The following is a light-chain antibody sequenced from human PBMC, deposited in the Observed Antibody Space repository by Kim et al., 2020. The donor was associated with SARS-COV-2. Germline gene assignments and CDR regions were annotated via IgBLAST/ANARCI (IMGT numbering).Light chain of an antibody. V-gene: IGKV1-27*01. J-gene: IGKJ2*01. CDR2: DAS. Sequence: SASVGDRVTITCRSSQGIYKYLAWYQQKPGKVPKLLMYDASTLPSGFPSRFSGRGSGTSFTLTISSLQPEDVATYYCQKYDVAPYTFGQGTKLEI. CDR3: QKYDVAPYT. CDR1: QGIYKY.